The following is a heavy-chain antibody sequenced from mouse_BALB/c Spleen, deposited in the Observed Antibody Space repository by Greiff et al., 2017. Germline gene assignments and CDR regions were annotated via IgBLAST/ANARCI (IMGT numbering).Heavy chain of an antibody. J-gene: IGHJ4*01. CDR1: GFSLTSYD. V-gene: IGHV2-9-2*01. Sequence: VQLVESGPGLVAPSQSLSITCTVSGFSLTSYDISWIRQPPGKGLEWLGVIWTGGGTNYNSAFMSRLSISKDNSKSQVFLKMNSLQTDDTAIYYCVRRLPYAMDYWGQGTSVTVSS. CDR3: VRRLPYAMDY. D-gene: IGHD5-5*01. CDR2: IWTGGGT.